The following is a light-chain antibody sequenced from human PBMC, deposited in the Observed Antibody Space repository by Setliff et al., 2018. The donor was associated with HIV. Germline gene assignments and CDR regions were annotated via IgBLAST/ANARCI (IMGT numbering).Light chain of an antibody. CDR1: SSDIGRYNL. Sequence: QSALAQPASVSGSPGHSITISCTGTSSDIGRYNLVSWYQQYPGKAPKLMIYQATKRPSGVSNRFSVSKSGNTVYLTISGLQAEDEADYYCCSNTGSNTYVFGSGTKVTVL. V-gene: IGLV2-23*01. J-gene: IGLJ1*01. CDR2: QAT. CDR3: CSNTGSNTYV.